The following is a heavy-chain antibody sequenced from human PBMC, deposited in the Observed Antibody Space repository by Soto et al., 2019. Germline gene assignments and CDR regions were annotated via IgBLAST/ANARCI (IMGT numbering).Heavy chain of an antibody. J-gene: IGHJ4*02. V-gene: IGHV1-18*01. D-gene: IGHD6-13*01. Sequence: QVQLVQSGAEVKKPGASVKVSCKASGYTFTSYGISWVRQAPGQGLEWMGWISAYNGNTKYAQKLQGRVTMTTDTSTSTAYMELRSLRSDDTAVYYCPRERRGSSWSTEFDYWGLGTLVTVSS. CDR2: ISAYNGNT. CDR3: PRERRGSSWSTEFDY. CDR1: GYTFTSYG.